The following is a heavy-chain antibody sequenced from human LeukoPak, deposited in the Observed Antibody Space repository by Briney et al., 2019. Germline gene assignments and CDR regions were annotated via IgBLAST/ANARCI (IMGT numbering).Heavy chain of an antibody. Sequence: ASVKVSCKASGYTFTGYHMHWVRQAPGQGLEWMGRINPNSGDTNYAQKFQGRVTMTTDTSTSTAYMELRSLRSDDTAVYYCARYIAVAGVFDYWGQGTLVTVSS. CDR2: INPNSGDT. D-gene: IGHD6-19*01. V-gene: IGHV1-2*06. CDR3: ARYIAVAGVFDY. CDR1: GYTFTGYH. J-gene: IGHJ4*02.